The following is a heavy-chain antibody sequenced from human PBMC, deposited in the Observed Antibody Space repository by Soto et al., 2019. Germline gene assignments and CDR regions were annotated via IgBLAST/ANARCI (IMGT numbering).Heavy chain of an antibody. CDR3: ARDSTAPPLDV. J-gene: IGHJ6*02. D-gene: IGHD5-18*01. Sequence: PSETLSATSDFSGCTISSSNWWSWVRQPPGKGLEWIGEIYHSGSTNYNPSLKSRVTISVDKSKNQFSLKLSSVTAADTAVYYCARDSTAPPLDVWGQGTTVT. CDR1: GCTISSSNW. CDR2: IYHSGST. V-gene: IGHV4-4*02.